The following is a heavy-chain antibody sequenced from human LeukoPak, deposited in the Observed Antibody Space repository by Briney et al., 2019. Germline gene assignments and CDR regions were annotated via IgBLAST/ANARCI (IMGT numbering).Heavy chain of an antibody. V-gene: IGHV4-39*01. J-gene: IGHJ5*02. CDR3: ARQDDQDHGDPNWFDP. CDR1: SDSISSGSFY. D-gene: IGHD4-17*01. CDR2: IHYSGRT. Sequence: SETLSLTCTVSSDSISSGSFYWGWIRQSPGKGLEWIGSIHYSGRTFYNPPLKSRVTISVDTSKNQFSLRLTSVTAADTSVYYCARQDDQDHGDPNWFDPWGHGTLVTVSS.